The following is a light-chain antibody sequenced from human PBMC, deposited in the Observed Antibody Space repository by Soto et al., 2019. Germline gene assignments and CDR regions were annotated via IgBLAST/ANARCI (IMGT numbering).Light chain of an antibody. CDR3: SSYTSSSTYV. V-gene: IGLV2-14*01. CDR1: SSDVGGYNY. CDR2: EVS. Sequence: QSALTQPASVSGSPGQSITISCTGTSSDVGGYNYVSWYQHHPGHAPKLMIYEVSNRPSGVSNRLSGSKYGNTASLTISGLQAEDEADYCCSSYTSSSTYVFGTGTKHTVL. J-gene: IGLJ1*01.